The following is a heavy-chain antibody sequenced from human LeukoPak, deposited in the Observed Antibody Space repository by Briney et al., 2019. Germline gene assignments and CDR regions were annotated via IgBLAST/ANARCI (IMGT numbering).Heavy chain of an antibody. CDR3: ARAFWSGSLFDH. D-gene: IGHD3-3*01. J-gene: IGHJ4*02. Sequence: SETLSLTCTVSGASISSHYWSWIRQPPGKGLEWIGHIYYSGSTYYNPSLKSRLIVSVDRSKNQFSLELSSVTAADTAVYYCARAFWSGSLFDHWGQGTLVTVSS. V-gene: IGHV4-59*11. CDR1: GASISSHY. CDR2: IYYSGST.